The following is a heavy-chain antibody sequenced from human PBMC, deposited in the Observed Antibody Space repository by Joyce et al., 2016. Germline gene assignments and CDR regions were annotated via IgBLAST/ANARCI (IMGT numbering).Heavy chain of an antibody. V-gene: IGHV2-5*01. CDR2: IYWNDDK. CDR3: AHRPNSGYDPSAFDF. CDR1: GFPLISRGVG. Sequence: QITLKESGPTLVKPTQTLTLTCAFSGFPLISRGVGVGWIRQPPGKALEWLTRIYWNDDKRYSPSLKGRLTITKDTSRNQVVLTMTNMDPVDTATYYCAHRPNSGYDPSAFDFWGQGNLVTVSS. D-gene: IGHD5-12*01. J-gene: IGHJ4*02.